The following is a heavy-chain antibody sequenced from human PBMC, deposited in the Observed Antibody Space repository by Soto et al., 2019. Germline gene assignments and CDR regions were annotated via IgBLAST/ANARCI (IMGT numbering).Heavy chain of an antibody. CDR1: GGSISSSSYY. Sequence: QLQLQESGPGLVKPSETLSLTCTVSGGSISSSSYYWGWIRQPPGKGLEWIGSIYYSGSTYYNPSLKSRVTISVDTSKNQFSLKLSSVTAADTAVYYCARLGIAVAGTALGFDPWGQGTLVTVSS. CDR2: IYYSGST. CDR3: ARLGIAVAGTALGFDP. D-gene: IGHD6-19*01. J-gene: IGHJ5*02. V-gene: IGHV4-39*01.